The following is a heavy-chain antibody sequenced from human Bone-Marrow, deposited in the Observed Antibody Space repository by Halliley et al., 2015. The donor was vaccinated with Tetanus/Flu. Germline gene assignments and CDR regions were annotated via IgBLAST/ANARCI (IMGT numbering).Heavy chain of an antibody. CDR1: GFTFSDYY. J-gene: IGHJ4*02. CDR3: ARESSFSGPAFDY. CDR2: TRNKANSYTP. V-gene: IGHV3-72*01. D-gene: IGHD6-19*01. Sequence: SLRLSCAVSGFTFSDYYLDWVRQAPGKGLEWVGRTRNKANSYTPEYAASVKGRFTISRDDSQNSLYLQMNSLKTEDTAVYYCARESSFSGPAFDYWGQGTLVTVSS.